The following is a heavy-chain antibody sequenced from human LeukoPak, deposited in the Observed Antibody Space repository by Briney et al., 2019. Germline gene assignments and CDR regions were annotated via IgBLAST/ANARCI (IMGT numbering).Heavy chain of an antibody. Sequence: GGSLRLSCAAPGFTFSSYAMSWVRQAPGKGLEWVSAISGSGGSTYYADSVKGRFTISRDNSKNTLYLQMNSLRAEDTAVYYCATQDGSGSYYLRYYFDYWGQGTLVTVSS. CDR1: GFTFSSYA. D-gene: IGHD3-10*01. J-gene: IGHJ4*02. CDR2: ISGSGGST. CDR3: ATQDGSGSYYLRYYFDY. V-gene: IGHV3-23*01.